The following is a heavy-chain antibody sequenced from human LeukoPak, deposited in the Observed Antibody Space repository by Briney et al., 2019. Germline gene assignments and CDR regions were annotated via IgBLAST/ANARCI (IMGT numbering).Heavy chain of an antibody. CDR3: ARPDRIAVSLFDY. V-gene: IGHV3-7*01. D-gene: IGHD6-19*01. J-gene: IGHJ4*02. CDR2: IKQDGSEK. CDR1: GFTFSSYW. Sequence: GGSLRLSCAASGFTFSSYWMSWVRQAPGKGLEWVANIKQDGSEKYYVDSVKGRFTISRDNAKNSLYLQTNSLRAEDTAVYYCARPDRIAVSLFDYWGQGTLVTVSS.